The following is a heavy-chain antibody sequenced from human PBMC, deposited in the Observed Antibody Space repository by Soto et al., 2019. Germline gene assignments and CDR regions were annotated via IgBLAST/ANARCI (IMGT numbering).Heavy chain of an antibody. CDR1: GFTFSSYW. D-gene: IGHD2-15*01. V-gene: IGHV3-7*01. J-gene: IGHJ6*02. CDR3: ARDREVVVAAVPYYYGMDV. CDR2: IKQDGSEK. Sequence: PGGSLRLSCAASGFTFSSYWMSWVRQAPGKGLEWVANIKQDGSEKYYVDSVKGRFTISRDNAKNSLYLQMDSLRAEDTAVYYCARDREVVVAAVPYYYGMDVWGQGTTVTVSS.